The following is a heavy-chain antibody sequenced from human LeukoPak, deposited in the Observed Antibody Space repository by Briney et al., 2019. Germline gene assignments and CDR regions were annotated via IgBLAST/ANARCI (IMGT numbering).Heavy chain of an antibody. CDR2: ISGSGGGT. CDR3: AKVKYYYDSSGYYSFDY. V-gene: IGHV3-23*01. Sequence: GGSLRLSCAASGFTFSSYAMSWVRQAPGKGLEWVSAISGSGGGTYYADSVKGRFTISRDNSKNTLYLQMNSLRAEDTAVYYCAKVKYYYDSSGYYSFDYWGQGTLVTVSS. J-gene: IGHJ4*02. CDR1: GFTFSSYA. D-gene: IGHD3-22*01.